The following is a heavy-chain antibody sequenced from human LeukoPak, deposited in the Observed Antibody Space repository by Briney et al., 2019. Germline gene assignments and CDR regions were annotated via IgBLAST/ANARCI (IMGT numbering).Heavy chain of an antibody. CDR3: ARVGQLLWFGELSLAFDI. D-gene: IGHD3-10*01. Sequence: SDPLSLTCTLSGGSISSYYWSWIRQPPGKGLEWIGYIYYSGSTNYNPPLKTRFTISVDTSKNQLSLKLSCVSAADTAVYYCARVGQLLWFGELSLAFDIWGQGTVVTVSS. CDR1: GGSISSYY. CDR2: IYYSGST. V-gene: IGHV4-59*07. J-gene: IGHJ3*02.